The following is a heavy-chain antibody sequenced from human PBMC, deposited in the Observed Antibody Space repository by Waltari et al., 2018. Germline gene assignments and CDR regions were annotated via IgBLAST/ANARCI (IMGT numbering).Heavy chain of an antibody. Sequence: QITLKESGPTLVKPTQTLSLTCIFSGFSFSTSGLSVDWIRQPPGKALEWLGLIYWNDDKRYSPSLRSRLTITRDTSKNQVVLTMTNMDTVDTATYYCARRDPALLAYNYWGQGAPVTVSA. CDR2: IYWNDDK. J-gene: IGHJ4*02. V-gene: IGHV2-5*01. D-gene: IGHD2-21*01. CDR1: GFSFSTSGLS. CDR3: ARRDPALLAYNY.